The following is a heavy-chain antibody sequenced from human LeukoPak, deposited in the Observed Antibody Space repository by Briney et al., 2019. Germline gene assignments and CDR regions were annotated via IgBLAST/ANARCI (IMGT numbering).Heavy chain of an antibody. J-gene: IGHJ4*02. Sequence: SETLSLTCAVYGGSFSGYYWSWIRQPPGKGLEWIGEINHSGSTNYNPSLKSRVTISVDTSKNQFSPKLSSVTAADTAVYYCARRQRITMIVVVIVPGGHFDYWGQGTLVTVSS. CDR2: INHSGST. D-gene: IGHD3-22*01. CDR3: ARRQRITMIVVVIVPGGHFDY. V-gene: IGHV4-34*01. CDR1: GGSFSGYY.